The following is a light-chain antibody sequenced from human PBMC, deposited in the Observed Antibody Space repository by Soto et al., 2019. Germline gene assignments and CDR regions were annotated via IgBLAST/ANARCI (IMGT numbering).Light chain of an antibody. V-gene: IGKV3-20*01. J-gene: IGKJ3*01. CDR3: QQYDASPLA. CDR2: AAS. Sequence: EIVLTQSPGTLSLSPGERATLSCRASQSLSTNSLAWYQQKPGQTPRLLIYAASTRDTDIPDRFNGSGSGTDCALTISRLEPEDFALYYCQQYDASPLAFGPGTKVDIK. CDR1: QSLSTNS.